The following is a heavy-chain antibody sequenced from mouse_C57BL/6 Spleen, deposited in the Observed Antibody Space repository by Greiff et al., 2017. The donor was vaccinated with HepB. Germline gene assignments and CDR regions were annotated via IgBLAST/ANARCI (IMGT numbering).Heavy chain of an antibody. D-gene: IGHD2-4*01. Sequence: VQLQQSVAELVRPGASVKLSCTASGFNIKNTYMHWVKQRPEQGLEWIGRIDPANGNTKYAPKFQGTATITADTSSNTAYLQLSSLTSEDTAIYYCARSPYDYDDFYYAMDYWGQGTSVTVSS. CDR2: IDPANGNT. CDR1: GFNIKNTY. CDR3: ARSPYDYDDFYYAMDY. J-gene: IGHJ4*01. V-gene: IGHV14-3*01.